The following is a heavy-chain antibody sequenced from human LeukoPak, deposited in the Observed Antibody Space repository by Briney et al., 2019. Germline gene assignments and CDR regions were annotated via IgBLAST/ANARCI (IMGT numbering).Heavy chain of an antibody. V-gene: IGHV3-11*01. CDR2: ISSSGSTI. CDR1: GFTFSDYY. Sequence: GALRLSCAASGFTFSDYYMSWIRQAPGKGLEWVSYISSSGSTIYYADSVKGRFTISRDNVKNSLYLQMNSLRAEDTAVYYCVDSSGYYYPEYFQHWGQGTLVTVSS. D-gene: IGHD3-22*01. CDR3: VDSSGYYYPEYFQH. J-gene: IGHJ1*01.